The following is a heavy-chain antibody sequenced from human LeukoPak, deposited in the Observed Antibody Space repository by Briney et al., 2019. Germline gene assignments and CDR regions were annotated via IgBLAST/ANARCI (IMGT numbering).Heavy chain of an antibody. CDR2: ISGGGGST. Sequence: GGSLRLSCAASGFTFSSYAMSWVRQAPGKGLEWVSAISGGGGSTYYADSVKGRFTISRDNSKNTLYLQMNSLRAEDTAVYYCARDPDSGYGAFDYWGQGTLVTVSS. CDR1: GFTFSSYA. D-gene: IGHD5-12*01. CDR3: ARDPDSGYGAFDY. J-gene: IGHJ4*02. V-gene: IGHV3-23*01.